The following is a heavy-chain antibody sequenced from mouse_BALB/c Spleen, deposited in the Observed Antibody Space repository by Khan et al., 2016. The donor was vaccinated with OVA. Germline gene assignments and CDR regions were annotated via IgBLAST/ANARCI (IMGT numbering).Heavy chain of an antibody. CDR1: GYTFTHYY. J-gene: IGHJ2*01. D-gene: IGHD1-1*01. Sequence: QVQLKQSGPELVKPGASVRISCRASGYTFTHYYIHWVKQRPGQGLEWIGWIYPGYVDTHYNEQFEDKATLTADKSSSTAYMQLIKLTSEDSAVYFCARSDSVTVFDYWGQGTTLTVSS. CDR3: ARSDSVTVFDY. V-gene: IGHV1S56*01. CDR2: IYPGYVDT.